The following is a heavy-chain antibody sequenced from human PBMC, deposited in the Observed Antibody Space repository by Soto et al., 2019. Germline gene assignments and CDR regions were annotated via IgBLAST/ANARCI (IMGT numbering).Heavy chain of an antibody. CDR3: ATPQQYQLLPFDY. CDR1: GYTFTSYG. CDR2: INAGNGNT. Sequence: GASVKVSCKASGYTFTSYGISWVRQAPGQGLEWMGWINAGNGNTKYSQKFQGRVTITRDTSASTAYMELSSLRSEDTAVYYCATPQQYQLLPFDYWGQGTLVTVSS. J-gene: IGHJ4*02. V-gene: IGHV1-3*01. D-gene: IGHD2-2*01.